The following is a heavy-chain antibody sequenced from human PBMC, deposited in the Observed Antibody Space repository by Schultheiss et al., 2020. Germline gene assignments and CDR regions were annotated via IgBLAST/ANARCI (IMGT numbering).Heavy chain of an antibody. Sequence: GGSLRLSCAASGFSVSGYYMNWVRQTPGKGLEWVSGISWNSGSIGYADSVKGRFTISRDNAKNSLYLQMNSLRAEDTALYYCARESLHWEELFDPWGQGTLVTVSS. CDR2: ISWNSGSI. D-gene: IGHD1-26*01. CDR1: GFSVSGYY. V-gene: IGHV3-9*01. CDR3: ARESLHWEELFDP. J-gene: IGHJ5*02.